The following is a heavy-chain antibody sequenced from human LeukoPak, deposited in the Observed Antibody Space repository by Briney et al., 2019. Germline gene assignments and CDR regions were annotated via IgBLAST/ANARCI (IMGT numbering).Heavy chain of an antibody. J-gene: IGHJ6*02. D-gene: IGHD2-2*01. CDR1: GGSFSGYY. CDR2: INHSGST. Sequence: KPSETLSLTCAVYGGSFSGYYYWSWIRQPPGRGLEWIGEINHSGSTNYNPSLKSRVTISVDTSKNQFSLKLTSVTAADTAVYYCARSLDDCSSLRRCYYYAMDVWGQGTTVTVSS. CDR3: ARSLDDCSSLRRCYYYAMDV. V-gene: IGHV4-34*01.